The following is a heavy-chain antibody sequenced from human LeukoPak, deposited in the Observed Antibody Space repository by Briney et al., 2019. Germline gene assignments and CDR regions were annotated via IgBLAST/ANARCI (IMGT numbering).Heavy chain of an antibody. J-gene: IGHJ4*02. CDR2: INPSGGST. Sequence: GASVKVSCKASGYTFTSYYMHWVRQAPGQGLEWMGIINPSGGSTSYAQKFQSRVTMTRDMSTSTVYMELSSLRSEDTAVYYCAREYLRDGYFDYWGQGTLVTVSS. CDR1: GYTFTSYY. V-gene: IGHV1-46*01. D-gene: IGHD5-24*01. CDR3: AREYLRDGYFDY.